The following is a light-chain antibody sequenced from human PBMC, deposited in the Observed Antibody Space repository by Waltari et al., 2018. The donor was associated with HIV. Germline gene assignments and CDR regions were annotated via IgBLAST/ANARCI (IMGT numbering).Light chain of an antibody. CDR3: CSYTGSYTWV. CDR1: SSGVGGYNF. J-gene: IGLJ3*02. V-gene: IGLV2-11*01. Sequence: QSALTQTRSVSGSPGQSVTLSCTGTSSGVGGYNFVSWYQQHPGKAPKLVIYDVSKWPSGVPDRFSGSKSGNTASLTISGLQAEDEADYYCCSYTGSYTWVFGGGTELTVL. CDR2: DVS.